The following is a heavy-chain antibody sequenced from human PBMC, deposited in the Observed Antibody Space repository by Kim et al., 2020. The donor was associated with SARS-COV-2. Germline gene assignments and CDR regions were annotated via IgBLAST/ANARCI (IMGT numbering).Heavy chain of an antibody. V-gene: IGHV4-59*01. CDR3: ARGGTAMVRSYFDY. J-gene: IGHJ4*02. Sequence: SETLSLTCTVSGGSISSYYWSWIRQPPGKGLEWIGYIYYSVSTNYNPSLKSRVTISVDTSKNQFSLKLSSVTAADTAVYYCARGGTAMVRSYFDYWGQGT. CDR2: IYYSVST. D-gene: IGHD5-18*01. CDR1: GGSISSYY.